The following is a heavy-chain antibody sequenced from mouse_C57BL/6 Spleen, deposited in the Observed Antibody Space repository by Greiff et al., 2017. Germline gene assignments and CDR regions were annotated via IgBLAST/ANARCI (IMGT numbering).Heavy chain of an antibody. J-gene: IGHJ1*03. CDR1: GYSITSGYY. V-gene: IGHV3-6*01. CDR2: ISYDGSN. CDR3: ARRLIYYDYDWYFDV. D-gene: IGHD2-4*01. Sequence: EVQVVESGPGLVKPSQSLSLTCSVTGYSITSGYYWNWIRQFPGNKLEWMGYISYDGSNNYNPSLKNRISITRDTSKNQFFLKLNSVTTEDTATYYCARRLIYYDYDWYFDVWGTGTTVTVSS.